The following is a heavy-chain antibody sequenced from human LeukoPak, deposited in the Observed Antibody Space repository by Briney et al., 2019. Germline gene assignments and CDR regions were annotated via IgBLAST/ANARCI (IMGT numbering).Heavy chain of an antibody. J-gene: IGHJ4*02. CDR1: GFTFTTYS. V-gene: IGHV3-21*01. CDR3: AGRDCTNGLCQFDY. D-gene: IGHD2-8*01. CDR2: ISTTSDFI. Sequence: GGSLRLSCVASGFTFTTYSMNWVRLALGKGLEWVSSISTTSDFIHYADSVKGRFTISRDNAKNSLYLQMNSLRAEDTAIYYCAGRDCTNGLCQFDYWGQGALVTVSS.